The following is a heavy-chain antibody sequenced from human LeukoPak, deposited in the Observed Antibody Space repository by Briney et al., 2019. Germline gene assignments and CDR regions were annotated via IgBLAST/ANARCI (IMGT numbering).Heavy chain of an antibody. CDR1: GFTFSRYA. CDR2: ISSDGNRT. D-gene: IGHD2-15*01. V-gene: IGHV3-30*14. CDR3: ALLSGPSYS. J-gene: IGHJ4*02. Sequence: GGSLRLSCAASGFTFSRYAMHWVRQAPGKGLEWVAVISSDGNRTYYADSVKGRFTLSRDNSNKTLHLQMENLRADDPVVYFLALLSGPSYSWGQGTLVTVSS.